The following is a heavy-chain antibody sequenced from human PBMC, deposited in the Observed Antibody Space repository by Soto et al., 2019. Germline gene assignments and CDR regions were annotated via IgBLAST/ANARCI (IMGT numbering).Heavy chain of an antibody. CDR3: ARDWSGAAGTHYYYYGMDV. CDR2: IYYSGST. J-gene: IGHJ6*02. CDR1: GGSISSGGYY. Sequence: LSLTCTVSGGSISSGGYYWSWIRQHPGKGLEWIGYIYYSGSTYYNPSLKSRVTISVDTSKNQFSLKLSSVTAADTAVYYCARDWSGAAGTHYYYYGMDVWGQGTTVTVSS. V-gene: IGHV4-31*03. D-gene: IGHD6-13*01.